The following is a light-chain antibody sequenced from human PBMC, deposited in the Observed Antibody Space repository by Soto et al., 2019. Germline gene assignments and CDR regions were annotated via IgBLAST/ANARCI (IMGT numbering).Light chain of an antibody. J-gene: IGLJ1*01. V-gene: IGLV2-14*01. CDR1: VGPYNY. CDR3: TSFTTNDNGL. Sequence: QSALTQPASVSGSPGQSITISCTDVGPYNYVSWYQHYPGKAPKLIIYEATLRPSEVSHRFSGSKSGNTASLTISELRDEDEADYYCTSFTTNDNGLFGTGTKVTVL. CDR2: EAT.